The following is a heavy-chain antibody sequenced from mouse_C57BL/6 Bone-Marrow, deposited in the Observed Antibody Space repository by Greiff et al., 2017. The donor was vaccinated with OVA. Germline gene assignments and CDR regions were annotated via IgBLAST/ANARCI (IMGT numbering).Heavy chain of an antibody. D-gene: IGHD4-1*01. V-gene: IGHV5-4*03. J-gene: IGHJ4*01. CDR1: GFTFSSYA. CDR3: ARTGTKPYAMDY. CDR2: ISDGGSYT. Sequence: EVKVVESGGGLVKPGGSLKLSCAASGFTFSSYAMSWVRQTPEKRLEWVATISDGGSYTYYPDNVKGRFTISRDNAKNNLYLQMSHLKSEDTAMYYCARTGTKPYAMDYWGQGTSVTVSS.